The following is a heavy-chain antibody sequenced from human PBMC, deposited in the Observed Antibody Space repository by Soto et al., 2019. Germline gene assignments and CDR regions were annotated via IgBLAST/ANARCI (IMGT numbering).Heavy chain of an antibody. V-gene: IGHV3-30*18. CDR1: GFTFSSYG. D-gene: IGHD6-13*01. CDR3: AKVIAAAGNFYGMDV. CDR2: ISYDGSNK. Sequence: GGSLRLSCAASGFTFSSYGMHWVRQAPGKGLEWVAVISYDGSNKHYADSVKGRFTISRDNSKNTMYLQMNSLRAEDTAVFYCAKVIAAAGNFYGMDVWGQGTTVTVSS. J-gene: IGHJ6*02.